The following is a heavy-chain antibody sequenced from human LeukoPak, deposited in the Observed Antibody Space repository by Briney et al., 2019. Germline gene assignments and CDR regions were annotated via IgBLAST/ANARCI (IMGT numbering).Heavy chain of an antibody. V-gene: IGHV3-7*03. Sequence: PGGSLRLSCAASGFTFSSYWMSWVRQAPGKGLEWVANIKQDGSEKYYVDSVKGRFTISRDNAKNSLYLQMNSLRAEDTAVYYCAREFDDYVWGCYRYPILDYWGQGTLVTVSS. CDR3: AREFDDYVWGCYRYPILDY. CDR1: GFTFSSYW. CDR2: IKQDGSEK. D-gene: IGHD3-16*02. J-gene: IGHJ4*02.